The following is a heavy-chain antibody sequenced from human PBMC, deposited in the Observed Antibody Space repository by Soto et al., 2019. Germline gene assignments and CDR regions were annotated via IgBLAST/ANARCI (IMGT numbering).Heavy chain of an antibody. CDR2: IVPIFGTA. CDR1: GGTFSSYA. V-gene: IGHV1-69*13. Sequence: SVKVSCKASGGTFSSYAISWVRQAPGQGLEWMGGIVPIFGTANYAQKFQGRVTITADESTSTAYMELSSLRSEDTAVYYCARVEYDILTGLGPYNWFDPWGPGTLVTVSS. CDR3: ARVEYDILTGLGPYNWFDP. D-gene: IGHD3-9*01. J-gene: IGHJ5*02.